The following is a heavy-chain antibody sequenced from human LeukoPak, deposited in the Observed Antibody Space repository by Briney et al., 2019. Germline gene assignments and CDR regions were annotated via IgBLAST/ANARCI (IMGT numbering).Heavy chain of an antibody. J-gene: IGHJ4*02. CDR1: GFKFNSYW. CDR2: INTHGNTA. V-gene: IGHV3-74*01. CDR3: ARAITTRGYYFDY. D-gene: IGHD4-11*01. Sequence: GGSLRLSCVVSGFKFNSYWMNWVRQVPGKGLVWVAHINTHGNTANYADSVKGRFTISRDNSKNTLYLQMNSLRAEDTAVYYCARAITTRGYYFDYWGQGTLVTVSS.